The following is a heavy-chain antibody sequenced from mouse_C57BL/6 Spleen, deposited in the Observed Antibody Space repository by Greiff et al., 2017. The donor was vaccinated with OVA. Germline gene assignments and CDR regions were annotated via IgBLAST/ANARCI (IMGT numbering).Heavy chain of an antibody. V-gene: IGHV2-5*01. D-gene: IGHD1-1*01. CDR1: GFSLTSYG. CDR3: AKKIFIYYYGSSYRLYAMDY. CDR2: IWRGGST. Sequence: VKVVESGPGLVQPSQSLSITCTVSGFSLTSYGVHWVRQSPGKGLEWLGVIWRGGSTDYNAAFMSRLSITKDNSKSQVFFKMNSLQADDTAIYYCAKKIFIYYYGSSYRLYAMDYWGQGTSVTVSS. J-gene: IGHJ4*01.